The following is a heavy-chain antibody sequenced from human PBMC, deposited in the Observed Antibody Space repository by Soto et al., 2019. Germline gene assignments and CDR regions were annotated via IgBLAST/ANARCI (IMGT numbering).Heavy chain of an antibody. Sequence: EVQLVESGGGLIQPGGSLKLSCAASGFTVGNNYMSWVRQAPGKGLEWVSLIYSTGTTKYAASVKGGFTVSRDNAKNTLYLQMNSLRAEDTAVYYCAKDGRGSGSHYNSFGYWGQGTLVTVSS. D-gene: IGHD3-10*01. J-gene: IGHJ4*02. CDR1: GFTVGNNY. V-gene: IGHV3-53*01. CDR3: AKDGRGSGSHYNSFGY. CDR2: IYSTGTT.